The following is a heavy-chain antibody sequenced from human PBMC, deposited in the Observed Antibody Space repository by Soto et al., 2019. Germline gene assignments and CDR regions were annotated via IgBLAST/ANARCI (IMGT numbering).Heavy chain of an antibody. CDR2: ISYDGSNK. D-gene: IGHD3-22*01. V-gene: IGHV3-30-3*01. J-gene: IGHJ4*02. CDR3: ARARYDSSGYNPPIDY. Sequence: VGSLRLSCAASGFTFSSYSMHWVRQAPGKGLEWVAVISYDGSNKYYADSVKGRFTISRDNSKNTLYLQMNSLRAEDTAVYYCARARYDSSGYNPPIDYWGQGTLVTVSS. CDR1: GFTFSSYS.